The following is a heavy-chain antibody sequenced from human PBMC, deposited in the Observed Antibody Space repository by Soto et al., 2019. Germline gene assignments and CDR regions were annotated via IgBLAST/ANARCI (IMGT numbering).Heavy chain of an antibody. CDR3: TSVWGIRPS. CDR1: GFSFNKTW. Sequence: VGSLRLSCVASGFSFNKTWMTWVRQAPGRGLEWVGRIRSKVDGGTPDYAAPVKGRFTISRDDSKNTLYLQMNSLKTEDTALYYCTSVWGIRPSWGQGTLVTVSS. D-gene: IGHD3-16*01. J-gene: IGHJ5*02. V-gene: IGHV3-15*01. CDR2: IRSKVDGGTP.